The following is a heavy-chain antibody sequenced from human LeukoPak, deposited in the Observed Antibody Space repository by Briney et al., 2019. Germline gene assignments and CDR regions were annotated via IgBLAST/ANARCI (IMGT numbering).Heavy chain of an antibody. CDR1: GFIFYAYA. V-gene: IGHV3-43*02. CDR2: ISADGGST. Sequence: GGSLRLSCAASGFIFYAYAMHWVRQAPGKGLQWISLISADGGSTYYADSVKGRFTISRDNSRNSLYLQMNSLTTEDTAFYYCAKDKAGTIVWYGRWAIGLFDYWGQGTLLTVSS. CDR3: AKDKAGTIVWYGRWAIGLFDY. D-gene: IGHD6-13*01. J-gene: IGHJ4*02.